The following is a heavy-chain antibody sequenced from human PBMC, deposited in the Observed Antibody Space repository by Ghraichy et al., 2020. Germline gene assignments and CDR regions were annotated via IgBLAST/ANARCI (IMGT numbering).Heavy chain of an antibody. V-gene: IGHV4-31*03. CDR3: ARDGPAHITMIVADPDAFDI. CDR2: IYYSGST. CDR1: GGSISSGGYY. Sequence: SETLSLTCTVSGGSISSGGYYWSWIRQHPGKGLEWIGYIYYSGSTYYNPSLKSRVTISVDTSKNQFSLKLSSVTAADTAVYYCARDGPAHITMIVADPDAFDIWGQGTMVTVSS. D-gene: IGHD3-22*01. J-gene: IGHJ3*02.